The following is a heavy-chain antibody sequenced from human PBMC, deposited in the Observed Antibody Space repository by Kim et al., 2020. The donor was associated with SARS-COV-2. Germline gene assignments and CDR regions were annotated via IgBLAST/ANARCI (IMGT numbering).Heavy chain of an antibody. CDR3: ARPQYSTGGGAFDI. V-gene: IGHV1-3*02. D-gene: IGHD6-25*01. Sequence: SQEFQDRVTITRDTSASTAYMELSSLRSEDTTVYYCARPQYSTGGGAFDIWGQGTVVTVSS. J-gene: IGHJ3*02.